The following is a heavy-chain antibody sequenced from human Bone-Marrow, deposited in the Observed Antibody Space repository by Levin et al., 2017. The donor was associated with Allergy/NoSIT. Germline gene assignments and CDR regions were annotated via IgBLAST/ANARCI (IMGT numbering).Heavy chain of an antibody. CDR2: MNPNSGNT. J-gene: IGHJ6*02. CDR3: ARRVGWLRSRYYYYYGMDV. D-gene: IGHD5-12*01. Sequence: VASVKVSCKASGYTFTSYDINWVRQATGQGLEWMGWMNPNSGNTGYAQKFQGRVTMTRNTSISTAYMELSSLRSEDTAVYYCARRVGWLRSRYYYYYGMDVWGQGTTVTVSS. V-gene: IGHV1-8*01. CDR1: GYTFTSYD.